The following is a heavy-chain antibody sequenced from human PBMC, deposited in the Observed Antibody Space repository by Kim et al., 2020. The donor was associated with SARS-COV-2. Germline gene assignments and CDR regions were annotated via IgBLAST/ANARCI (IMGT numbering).Heavy chain of an antibody. Sequence: SETLSLTCTVSGASVSSSSYYWSWIRQTPGNGLDFIGYISHSGTTDYNPSLKSRLTISVDTSRNQFSMKLNSVTAADTAIYYCTAAPNNYSFDHWRQGTL. CDR3: TAAPNNYSFDH. D-gene: IGHD6-13*01. J-gene: IGHJ4*02. V-gene: IGHV4-61*01. CDR1: GASVSSSSYY. CDR2: ISHSGTT.